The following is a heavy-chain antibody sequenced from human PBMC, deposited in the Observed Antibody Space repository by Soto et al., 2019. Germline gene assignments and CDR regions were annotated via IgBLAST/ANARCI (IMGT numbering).Heavy chain of an antibody. CDR3: ARTLYGDNVDY. J-gene: IGHJ4*02. CDR2: MNPNSGNT. V-gene: IGHV1-8*01. Sequence: QVQLVQSGAEVKKPGASVKVSCKASGYTLTSYDINWVRQATGQGLEWMGWMNPNSGNTGYAQKFQGRVTMTRNTSISTSYVERSSRRSEDTAVYYCARTLYGDNVDYWGQGTLVTVSS. CDR1: GYTLTSYD. D-gene: IGHD4-17*01.